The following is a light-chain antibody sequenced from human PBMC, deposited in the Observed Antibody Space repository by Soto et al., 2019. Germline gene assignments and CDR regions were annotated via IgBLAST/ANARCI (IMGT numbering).Light chain of an antibody. CDR3: QQYDSYPLT. Sequence: DIQMTQSPSTLSASVGDRVTITCRASQRISRWLAWYQQKPGKAPKLLTYKASSLESGVPSRFSGSGSGTEFTLTISSLQPDDFATYYCQQYDSYPLTFGGGTKVEIK. CDR1: QRISRW. CDR2: KAS. V-gene: IGKV1-5*03. J-gene: IGKJ4*01.